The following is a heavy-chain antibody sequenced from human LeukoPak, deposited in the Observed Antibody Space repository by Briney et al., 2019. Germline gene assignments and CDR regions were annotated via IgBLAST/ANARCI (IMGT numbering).Heavy chain of an antibody. CDR1: GGSISSGGYY. V-gene: IGHV4-31*03. J-gene: IGHJ5*02. CDR2: IYYSGST. Sequence: SETLSLTCTVSGGSISSGGYYWSWILQHPGKGLEWIGYIYYSGSTYYNPSLKSRVTISVDTSKNQFSLKLSSVTAADTAVYYCARDGVEMATNLWGQGTLVTVSS. D-gene: IGHD5-24*01. CDR3: ARDGVEMATNL.